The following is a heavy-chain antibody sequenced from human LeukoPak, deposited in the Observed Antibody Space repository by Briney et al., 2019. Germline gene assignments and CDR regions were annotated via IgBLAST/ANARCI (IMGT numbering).Heavy chain of an antibody. CDR2: IKPNSGGT. D-gene: IGHD1-26*01. V-gene: IGHV1-2*02. CDR1: GYTFTGYY. CDR3: ARGSIVGATFDYFDY. Sequence: ASVKVSCKASGYTFTGYYMHWVRQAPGQGLEWMGWIKPNSGGTNYAQKFQGRVTMTRDTSISTAYMELSRLRSDDTAVYYCARGSIVGATFDYFDYWGQGTLVTVSS. J-gene: IGHJ4*02.